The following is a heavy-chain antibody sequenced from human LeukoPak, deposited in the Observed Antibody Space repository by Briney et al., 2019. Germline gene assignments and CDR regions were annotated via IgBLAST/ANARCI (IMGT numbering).Heavy chain of an antibody. CDR3: ARRGSWYYFDY. Sequence: PSETLSPTCTVSGGSISSYYWSWIRQPPGKGLEWIGYIYYSGSTNYNPSLKSRVTISVDTSKNQFSLKLSSVTAADTAVYYCARRGSWYYFDYWGQGTLVTVSS. CDR1: GGSISSYY. V-gene: IGHV4-59*08. J-gene: IGHJ4*02. D-gene: IGHD6-13*01. CDR2: IYYSGST.